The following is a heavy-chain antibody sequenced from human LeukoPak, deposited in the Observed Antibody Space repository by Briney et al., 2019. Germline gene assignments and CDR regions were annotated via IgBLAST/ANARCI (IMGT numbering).Heavy chain of an antibody. D-gene: IGHD3-10*01. CDR2: IYYSGST. CDR3: ARRVVRGVIITDAFDI. J-gene: IGHJ3*02. CDR1: GGSISSSSYY. V-gene: IGHV4-39*01. Sequence: SETLSLTCTVSGGSISSSSYYWGWIRQPPGKGLEWIGSIYYSGSTYYNPSLKSRVTISVDTSKNQFSLKLSSVTAADTAMYYCARRVVRGVIITDAFDIWGQGTMVTVSS.